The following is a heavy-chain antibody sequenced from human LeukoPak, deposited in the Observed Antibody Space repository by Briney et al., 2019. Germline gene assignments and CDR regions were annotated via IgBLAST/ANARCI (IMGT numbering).Heavy chain of an antibody. Sequence: GGSLRLSCAASGFIFTSYWMTWVRQAPGKGLEWVANIKPDGSEKYYADSMKGRFTVSRDNAKNSLYLQINSLRAEDTAVYYCARDQVYSGSYLRYFQQWGQGTLVTVSS. CDR2: IKPDGSEK. V-gene: IGHV3-7*03. CDR1: GFIFTSYW. CDR3: ARDQVYSGSYLRYFQQ. D-gene: IGHD1-26*01. J-gene: IGHJ1*01.